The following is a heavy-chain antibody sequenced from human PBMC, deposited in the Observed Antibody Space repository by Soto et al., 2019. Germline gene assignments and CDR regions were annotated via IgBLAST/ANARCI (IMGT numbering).Heavy chain of an antibody. V-gene: IGHV4-59*01. CDR1: GGSISSYY. Sequence: QVQLQESGPGLVKPSETLSLTCTVSGGSISSYYWSWIRQPPGKGLEWIGYIHYSGSTNYNPSLKCRVPISVDTSKNQFSLKLSAVTAADTAVYYCARPHGGSSGWDNWFDPWGQGTLVTVSS. J-gene: IGHJ5*02. D-gene: IGHD6-25*01. CDR3: ARPHGGSSGWDNWFDP. CDR2: IHYSGST.